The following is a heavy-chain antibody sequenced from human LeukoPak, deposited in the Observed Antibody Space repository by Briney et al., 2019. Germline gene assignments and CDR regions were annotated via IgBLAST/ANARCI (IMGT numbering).Heavy chain of an antibody. D-gene: IGHD3-22*01. V-gene: IGHV1-18*01. Sequence: GASVQVSCKASGYTFTDFGVSWVRQAPGQGLEWMGWISAYNGNTNYVQKFQGRVTMTTDISTSTAYMELRSLRSDDTAVYYCARDPESGYYDSSGYSVVPHYYYYGMDVWGQGTTVTVSS. CDR2: ISAYNGNT. J-gene: IGHJ6*02. CDR1: GYTFTDFG. CDR3: ARDPESGYYDSSGYSVVPHYYYYGMDV.